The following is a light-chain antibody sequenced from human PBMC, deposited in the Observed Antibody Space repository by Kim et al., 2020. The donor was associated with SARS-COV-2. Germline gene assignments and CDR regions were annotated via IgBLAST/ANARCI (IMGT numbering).Light chain of an antibody. Sequence: AYVGDRVNSTCRASQRIASYLHWYQQKPGKAPNLLIYGASSLQSGVPSRFSVSGSGTDFTLTISSLHPEDFATYYCQQTYTSWTFGPGTKVDIK. CDR1: QRIASY. V-gene: IGKV1-39*01. J-gene: IGKJ1*01. CDR3: QQTYTSWT. CDR2: GAS.